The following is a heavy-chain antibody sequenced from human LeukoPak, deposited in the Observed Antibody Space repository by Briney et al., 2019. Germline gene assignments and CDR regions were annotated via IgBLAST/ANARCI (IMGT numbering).Heavy chain of an antibody. D-gene: IGHD2-15*01. V-gene: IGHV4-34*01. CDR1: GGSFSGYY. CDR3: ASLLSLHFDY. J-gene: IGHJ4*02. Sequence: ETLSLTCAVYGGSFSGYYWSWIRQPPGKGLEWIGEINHSGSTNYNPSLKSRVTISVDTTKNQFSLKLSSVTAADTAVYYCASLLSLHFDYWGQGTLATVSS. CDR2: INHSGST.